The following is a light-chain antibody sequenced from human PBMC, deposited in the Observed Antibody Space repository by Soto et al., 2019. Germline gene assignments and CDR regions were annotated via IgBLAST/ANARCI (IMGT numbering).Light chain of an antibody. CDR3: QQGNSFPFT. CDR2: AAS. CDR1: QGISNW. J-gene: IGKJ3*01. Sequence: DIQMTQSPSSVSASVGDRVSITCRASQGISNWLAWYQQKPGRAPKLMIYAASSLQSGVSSRFSGSGSGTDFTLTISSLHPEDFATYYCQQGNSFPFTFGPGTKVDIK. V-gene: IGKV1D-12*01.